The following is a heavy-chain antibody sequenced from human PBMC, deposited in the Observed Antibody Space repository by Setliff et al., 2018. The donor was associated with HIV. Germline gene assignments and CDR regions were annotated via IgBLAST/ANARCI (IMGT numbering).Heavy chain of an antibody. V-gene: IGHV4-4*08. D-gene: IGHD3-3*01. CDR1: GGSISGYY. CDR2: IHTSGRT. Sequence: SETLSLTCTVSGGSISGYYWSWIRQPPGKGLEWIGYIHTSGRTKYNPSLKSRLTILVSTSKKQFSLRLTSVTAADTAVYYCARVKRGLEWLPYGYFDYWGQGTLVTVAS. CDR3: ARVKRGLEWLPYGYFDY. J-gene: IGHJ4*02.